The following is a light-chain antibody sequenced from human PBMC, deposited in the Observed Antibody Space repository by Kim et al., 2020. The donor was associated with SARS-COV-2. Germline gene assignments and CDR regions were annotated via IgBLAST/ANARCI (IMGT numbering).Light chain of an antibody. CDR1: RLRSYY. CDR2: GKN. J-gene: IGLJ2*01. Sequence: VALGQTVRIKCQGNRLRSYYATWYQHKPGQAPILVIYGKNNRPSGIPDRFSGSSSGNTASLTITGTQAGDEADYYCNSRDSNDNVVFGGGTQLTVL. CDR3: NSRDSNDNVV. V-gene: IGLV3-19*01.